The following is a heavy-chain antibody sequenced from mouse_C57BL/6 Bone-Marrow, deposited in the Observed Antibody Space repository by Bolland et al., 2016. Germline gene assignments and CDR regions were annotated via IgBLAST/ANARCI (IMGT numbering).Heavy chain of an antibody. CDR3: ARSRYSNSYARDY. CDR2: SYT. J-gene: IGHJ4*01. V-gene: IGHV1-69*01. Sequence: SYTNYNQKFKGKSTLTVDKSSSTAYMQLSSLTSEDSAVYYCARSRYSNSYARDYWGQGTS. D-gene: IGHD2-5*01.